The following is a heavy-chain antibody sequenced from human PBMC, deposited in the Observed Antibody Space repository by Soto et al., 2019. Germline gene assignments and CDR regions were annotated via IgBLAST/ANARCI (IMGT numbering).Heavy chain of an antibody. J-gene: IGHJ4*02. V-gene: IGHV4-59*01. CDR3: ARDYYDSSGYYLDY. CDR1: CGSISSYY. CDR2: SYYSGSN. D-gene: IGHD3-22*01. Sequence: PXERRSLTCPFSCGSISSYYLSWIHQPPGKGLEWIGYSYYSGSNNYNPSLKSRVTISVDTSKNQFSLKLSSVTAADTDVYYCARDYYDSSGYYLDYWGQGTLVTVYS.